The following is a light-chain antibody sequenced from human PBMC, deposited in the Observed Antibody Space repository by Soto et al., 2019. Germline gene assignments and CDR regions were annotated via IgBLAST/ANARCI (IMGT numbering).Light chain of an antibody. J-gene: IGKJ5*01. CDR3: QKNNRVPVT. Sequence: IQMTQSPSSLSASVGDRVTITCRASQDIRNYLAWYQQRPGTVPKLLIYSASTLQSGVPSRFSGSGSGTDFPLTISSLQPEYVATYYCQKNNRVPVTFGQGTRLEIK. CDR2: SAS. CDR1: QDIRNY. V-gene: IGKV1-27*01.